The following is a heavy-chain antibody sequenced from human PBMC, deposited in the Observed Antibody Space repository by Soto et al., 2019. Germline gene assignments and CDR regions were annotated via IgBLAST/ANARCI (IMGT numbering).Heavy chain of an antibody. V-gene: IGHV5-51*01. J-gene: IGHJ6*02. CDR2: IYPGDSDT. CDR1: GYSFTSYW. D-gene: IGHD3-10*01. Sequence: LKISCKGSGYSFTSYWIGWVRQMPGKGLEWMGIIYPGDSDTRYSPSFQGQVTISADKSISTAYLQWSSLKASDTAMYYCARLGGSGSYEYYYGMDVWGQGTTVTLSS. CDR3: ARLGGSGSYEYYYGMDV.